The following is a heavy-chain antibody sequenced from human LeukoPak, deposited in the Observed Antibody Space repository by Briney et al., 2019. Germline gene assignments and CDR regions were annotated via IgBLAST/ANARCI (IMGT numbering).Heavy chain of an antibody. V-gene: IGHV3-74*01. CDR2: INSDGSST. J-gene: IGHJ6*02. Sequence: GGSLRLSCAASGFTFSSYWMHWVRQAPGKGLVWVSRINSDGSSTSYADSVKGRFTISRDNAKNTLYLQMNSLRAEDTAVYYCASTHGSGSRYYYYYYGMDVWGQGTTVTVSS. CDR1: GFTFSSYW. D-gene: IGHD3-10*01. CDR3: ASTHGSGSRYYYYYYGMDV.